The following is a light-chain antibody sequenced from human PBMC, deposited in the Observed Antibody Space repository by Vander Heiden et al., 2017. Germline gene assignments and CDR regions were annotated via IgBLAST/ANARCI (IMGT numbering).Light chain of an antibody. CDR3: QTWGTGIVV. V-gene: IGLV4-69*01. J-gene: IGLJ2*01. Sequence: QLVLTQSPSASASLGASVKLTCPLSSGHSSYAIAVHQQQPEKGPRYLMKLNSDGSHSKGDGIPDRFSGSSSGAERYLTISSLQSEDEADYYCQTWGTGIVVFGGGTKLTVL. CDR2: LNSDGSH. CDR1: SGHSSYA.